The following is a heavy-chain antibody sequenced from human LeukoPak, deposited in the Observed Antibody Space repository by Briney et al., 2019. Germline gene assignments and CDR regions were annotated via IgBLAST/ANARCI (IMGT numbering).Heavy chain of an antibody. Sequence: GKSVNLSCKWSQHNFNAYWIAWVRQMTGKGLEWMEKIYPGDSEIKYSPSFQGQVTISADKSISPAYLQWSSLQAADTAMYYRTRLASRRDPDKTSGQAYFDIWGQGTLVTVSS. CDR3: TRLASRRDPDKTSGQAYFDI. CDR1: QHNFNAYW. CDR2: IYPGDSEI. J-gene: IGHJ4*02. D-gene: IGHD2-15*01. V-gene: IGHV5-51*01.